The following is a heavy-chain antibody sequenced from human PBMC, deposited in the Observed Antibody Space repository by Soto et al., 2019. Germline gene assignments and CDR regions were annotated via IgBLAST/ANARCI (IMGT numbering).Heavy chain of an antibody. D-gene: IGHD3-22*01. CDR2: INWNSGYM. J-gene: IGHJ4*02. CDR1: GFSFDDYA. CDR3: TKGTYDSSGYYTAPDY. Sequence: GGSLRLSCAASGFSFDDYAMHWVRQPPGRGLEWVSGINWNSGYMGYADSVKGRFTISKDNAKKSLYLKMNSLRPEDTAVYYCTKGTYDSSGYYTAPDYWGQGTLVTVSS. V-gene: IGHV3-9*01.